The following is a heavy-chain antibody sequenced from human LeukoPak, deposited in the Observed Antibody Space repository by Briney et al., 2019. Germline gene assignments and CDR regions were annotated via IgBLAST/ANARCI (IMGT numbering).Heavy chain of an antibody. CDR2: IKQDGSEK. CDR1: GLTFSSHW. J-gene: IGHJ4*02. D-gene: IGHD6-19*01. CDR3: AKDNRRHYTSGPNPDSLH. Sequence: PGGSLRLSCEASGLTFSSHWMTWIRQAPGKGLEWVANIKQDGSEKYYVDSVKGRFTISRDNAKNSLYLQMNRLRVEDTAFYYCAKDNRRHYTSGPNPDSLHWGQGALVTASS. V-gene: IGHV3-7*03.